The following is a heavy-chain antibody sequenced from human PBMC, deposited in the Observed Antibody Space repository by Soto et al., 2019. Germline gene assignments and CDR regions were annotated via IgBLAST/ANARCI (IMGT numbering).Heavy chain of an antibody. J-gene: IGHJ6*02. D-gene: IGHD3-16*01. CDR3: ARVPSPFDYYYAMDV. CDR2: IFSSGTT. V-gene: IGHV4-30-4*01. Sequence: QVQLRESGPGLVMPSQTLSLTCTVSGDSISSGNKYWSWIRQAPGKGLEWIGYIFSSGTTYYNPSLKRRLTMSLDTSQNQFSLRLASVTDADSAVYYCARVPSPFDYYYAMDVWGQGTTVNVSS. CDR1: GDSISSGNKY.